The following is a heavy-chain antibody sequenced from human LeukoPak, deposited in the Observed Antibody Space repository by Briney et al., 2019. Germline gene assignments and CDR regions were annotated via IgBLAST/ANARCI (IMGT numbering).Heavy chain of an antibody. CDR2: INPNSGGT. CDR1: GYTSTGYY. J-gene: IGHJ4*02. D-gene: IGHD3-10*01. V-gene: IGHV1-2*02. CDR3: AKERGNYGSGSWGIDY. Sequence: ASVKVSCKASGYTSTGYYMHWVRQAPGQGLEWMGWINPNSGGTNYAQKFQGRVTMTRDTSISTAYMELSRLRSDDTAVYYCAKERGNYGSGSWGIDYWGQGTLVTVSS.